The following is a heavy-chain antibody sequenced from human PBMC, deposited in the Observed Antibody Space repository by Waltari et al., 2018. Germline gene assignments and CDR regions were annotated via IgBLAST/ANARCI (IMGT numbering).Heavy chain of an antibody. CDR1: GFTFSSYA. J-gene: IGHJ4*02. CDR2: ISGSGVST. CDR3: AKDYYGSGSSVNY. Sequence: EVQLLESGGGLVQPGGSLRLSCAASGFTFSSYAMSWVRQAPGNGVEMVSAISGSGVSTYYGDLVKGRFPISLDTSKNTLYLQMNSLRAEDTTVYYCAKDYYGSGSSVNYWGQGTLVTVSS. V-gene: IGHV3-23*01. D-gene: IGHD3-10*01.